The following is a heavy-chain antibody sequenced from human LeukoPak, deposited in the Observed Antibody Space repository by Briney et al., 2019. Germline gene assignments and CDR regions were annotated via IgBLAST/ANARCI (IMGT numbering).Heavy chain of an antibody. Sequence: ASVKVSCKSSGYTFTGYYMHWVRQAPVQGLEWMGWINPNSGGTNYAQKFQGRVTMTRDTSISTAYMEVSSLRSEDTAVYYCARGRRYDAFDIWGQGTMVTVSS. J-gene: IGHJ3*02. D-gene: IGHD1-1*01. CDR2: INPNSGGT. CDR1: GYTFTGYY. V-gene: IGHV1-2*02. CDR3: ARGRRYDAFDI.